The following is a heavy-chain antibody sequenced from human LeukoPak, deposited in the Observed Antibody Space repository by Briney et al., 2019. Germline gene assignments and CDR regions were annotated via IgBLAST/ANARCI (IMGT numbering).Heavy chain of an antibody. D-gene: IGHD1-26*01. CDR1: GGSISSGGYY. V-gene: IGHV4-31*03. CDR3: ARDRPVGCRYFEY. CDR2: IYYSGNT. J-gene: IGHJ4*02. Sequence: SETLSLTCTVSGGSISSGGYYWSWIRQHPGKGLEWIGYIYYSGNTYYNPSLKSRVTISVDTSRNQFSLKLNSVTAADTAVYYCARDRPVGCRYFEYWGQGTLVTVSS.